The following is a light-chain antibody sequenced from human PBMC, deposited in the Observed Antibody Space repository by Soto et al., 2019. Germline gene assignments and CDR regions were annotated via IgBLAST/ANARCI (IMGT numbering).Light chain of an antibody. J-gene: IGKJ5*01. CDR2: GAS. Sequence: EIVMTQSPATLSVSPGARATLSCRASQSVSSNLAWYQQNPGQAPRLLIYGASTRATGIPARFSGSGSGTEFTLTISSLQSEDFAVYYCQQRNIWPPVTFGHGTRLEIK. CDR3: QQRNIWPPVT. V-gene: IGKV3-15*01. CDR1: QSVSSN.